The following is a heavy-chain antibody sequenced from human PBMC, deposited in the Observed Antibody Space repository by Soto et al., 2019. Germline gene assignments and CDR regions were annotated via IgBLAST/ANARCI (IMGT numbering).Heavy chain of an antibody. CDR3: ARPRAFDGYDGGYFFDF. CDR2: ISSRSTGI. J-gene: IGHJ4*02. D-gene: IGHD5-12*01. V-gene: IGHV3-48*03. CDR1: GFTFRNYE. Sequence: EVNLVESGGGLVQPGGSLRISCAASGFTFRNYEMNWVRQAPGKGLEWVSYISSRSTGIFYADSVKGRFTISRDDANNSLYLQMNSLRAEDTAIYYCARPRAFDGYDGGYFFDFWGQGTLVTVSS.